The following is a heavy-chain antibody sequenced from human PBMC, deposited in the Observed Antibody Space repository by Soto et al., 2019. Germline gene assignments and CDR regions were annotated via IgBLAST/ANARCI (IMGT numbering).Heavy chain of an antibody. J-gene: IGHJ5*02. CDR1: GYTITSYA. Sequence: GASVKVSCKASGYTITSYAMHWVRQAPGQRLEWMGWINAGNGNTKYSQKFQGRVTITRDTSASTAYMELSSLRSEDTAVYYCARVNPYGSGSYSPTGWFDPWGQGTLVTVSS. V-gene: IGHV1-3*01. CDR2: INAGNGNT. CDR3: ARVNPYGSGSYSPTGWFDP. D-gene: IGHD3-10*01.